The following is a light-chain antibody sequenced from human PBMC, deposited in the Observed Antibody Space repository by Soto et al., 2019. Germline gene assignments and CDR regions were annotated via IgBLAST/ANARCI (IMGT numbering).Light chain of an antibody. V-gene: IGLV1-51*01. Sequence: QSVLTQPPSVSAAPGQKVTISCAGSSSNIGSNYVSWYQQMPGTAPKLLIYNNNERPSGIPDRFSGSKSDTSASLAITGLQTGDEADYYCGTCDSSLSAGVFGGGTKLTVL. CDR3: GTCDSSLSAGV. J-gene: IGLJ2*01. CDR2: NNN. CDR1: SSNIGSNY.